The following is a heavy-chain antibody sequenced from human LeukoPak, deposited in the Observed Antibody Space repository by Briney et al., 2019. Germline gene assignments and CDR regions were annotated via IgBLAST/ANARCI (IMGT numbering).Heavy chain of an antibody. Sequence: GRSLRLSCAASGFTFSSYGMHWVRQAPGQGLEWVAVIWYDGSNKYYADSGKGRFTISRDNSKNTLYLQMNSLRAEDTAVYYCARAGGGDYGYFDYWGQGTLVTVSS. CDR3: ARAGGGDYGYFDY. D-gene: IGHD4-17*01. CDR2: IWYDGSNK. CDR1: GFTFSSYG. J-gene: IGHJ4*02. V-gene: IGHV3-33*01.